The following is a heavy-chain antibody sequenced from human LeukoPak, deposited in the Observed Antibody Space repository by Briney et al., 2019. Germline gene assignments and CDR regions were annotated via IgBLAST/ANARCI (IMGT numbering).Heavy chain of an antibody. CDR3: AKELYTASDFYYGIDI. V-gene: IGHV3-23*01. D-gene: IGHD1-1*01. J-gene: IGHJ6*02. CDR2: ISGSGNGYGVL. Sequence: HPGGSLRLSCAASGFTFKTYAITWVRQAPGKGLEWVSTISGSGNGYGVLSYGDSVKGRFTISRDNSMKTVFLQMNSLRVEDTAVYFCAKELYTASDFYYGIDIWGQGTTVTVS. CDR1: GFTFKTYA.